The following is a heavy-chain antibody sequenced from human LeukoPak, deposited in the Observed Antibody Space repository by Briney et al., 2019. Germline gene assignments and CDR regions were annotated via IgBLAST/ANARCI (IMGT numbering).Heavy chain of an antibody. J-gene: IGHJ6*02. CDR2: IYSSGTT. D-gene: IGHD3-3*01. CDR1: GASISSGGYY. CDR3: AREGSGYSDYGLDV. Sequence: SETLSLTCTVSGASISSGGYYWTWIRQHPGKGLEWIGYIYSSGTTNYNPSLKSRVTISVDTSENQFSLKLSSVTAADTAVYYCAREGSGYSDYGLDVWGQGTTVTVSS. V-gene: IGHV4-31*03.